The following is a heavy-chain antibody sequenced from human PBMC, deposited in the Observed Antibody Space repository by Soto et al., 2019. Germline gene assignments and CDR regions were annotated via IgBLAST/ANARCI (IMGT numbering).Heavy chain of an antibody. V-gene: IGHV5-10-1*01. CDR1: GYSFTSYW. CDR3: ASREAYYGGRYYSYGMDV. J-gene: IGHJ6*02. Sequence: PGESLKISCKGSGYSFTSYWISWVRQMPGKGLEWMGRIDPSDSYTNYSPSFQGHVTISADKSISTAYLQWSSLKPSDTAMYYCASREAYYGGRYYSYGMDVCGQGTTVTVSS. CDR2: IDPSDSYT. D-gene: IGHD3-3*01.